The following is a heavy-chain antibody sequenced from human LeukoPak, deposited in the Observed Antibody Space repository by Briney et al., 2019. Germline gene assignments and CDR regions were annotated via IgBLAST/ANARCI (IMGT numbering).Heavy chain of an antibody. CDR3: ARDSYCSGGSCYPHY. J-gene: IGHJ4*02. D-gene: IGHD2-15*01. CDR1: GFTFSRYG. CDR2: ISYDGGIK. Sequence: GRSLRLSCAASGFTFSRYGIHWVRQAPGKGLEWVAVISYDGGIKYYADSVKGRFTISRDNAKNSLYLQMNSLRAEDTALYYCARDSYCSGGSCYPHYWGQGTLVTVSS. V-gene: IGHV3-30*03.